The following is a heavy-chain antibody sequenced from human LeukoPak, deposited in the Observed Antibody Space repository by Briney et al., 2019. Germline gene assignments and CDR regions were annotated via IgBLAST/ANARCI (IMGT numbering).Heavy chain of an antibody. J-gene: IGHJ3*02. Sequence: GGSLRLSCAASGFTFSSYSMNWVRQAPGKGLEWVSSISSSSSYIYYADSVKGRFTISRDNAKNSLYLQMNSLRAENTAVYYCARDRWITGTTSGAFDIWGQGTMVTVSS. D-gene: IGHD1-7*01. CDR1: GFTFSSYS. CDR3: ARDRWITGTTSGAFDI. CDR2: ISSSSSYI. V-gene: IGHV3-21*01.